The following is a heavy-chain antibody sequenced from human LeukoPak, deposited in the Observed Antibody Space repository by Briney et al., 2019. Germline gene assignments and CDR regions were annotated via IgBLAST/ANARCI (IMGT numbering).Heavy chain of an antibody. Sequence: PGRSLRLSCAASGFTFSNYGMHWVRQAPGKGLEWVALIWFDGSDKYYADSVQGRFTISRDNSENTLSLQVSSLRAEDTAIYYCARGGEPDYFDCWGQGTLVTVSS. CDR3: ARGGEPDYFDC. J-gene: IGHJ4*02. V-gene: IGHV3-33*01. CDR1: GFTFSNYG. D-gene: IGHD2-21*01. CDR2: IWFDGSDK.